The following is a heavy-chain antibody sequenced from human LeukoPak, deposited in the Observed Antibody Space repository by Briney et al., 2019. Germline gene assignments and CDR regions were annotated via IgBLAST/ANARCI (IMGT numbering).Heavy chain of an antibody. CDR3: ARGVRAWEVPTEGFDY. CDR2: IWYNGNNQ. J-gene: IGHJ4*02. V-gene: IGHV3-33*01. CDR1: GFAFSSYG. Sequence: GRSLRLSCSASGFAFSSYGMHWVRQAPGKGPEWVALIWYNGNNQYYADSVKGRFTISRDNSKNTLYLQMNSLRAEDSAVYYCARGVRAWEVPTEGFDYWGQGTLVTVSS. D-gene: IGHD1-26*01.